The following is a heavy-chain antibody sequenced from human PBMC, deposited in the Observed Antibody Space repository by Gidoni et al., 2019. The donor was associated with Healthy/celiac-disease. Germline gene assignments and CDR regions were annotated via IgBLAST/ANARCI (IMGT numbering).Heavy chain of an antibody. CDR2: INHSGST. Sequence: QVQLQQWGAGLLKPSETLSLPCAVYVGSFSGYYWSWIRQPPGKGLEWIGEINHSGSTNYNPYLKSRVTISVDTSKNQFSLKLSSVTAADTAVYYCARGLGPRPLRTGGGLRAFDIWGQGTMVTVSS. J-gene: IGHJ3*02. D-gene: IGHD3-16*01. CDR1: VGSFSGYY. CDR3: ARGLGPRPLRTGGGLRAFDI. V-gene: IGHV4-34*01.